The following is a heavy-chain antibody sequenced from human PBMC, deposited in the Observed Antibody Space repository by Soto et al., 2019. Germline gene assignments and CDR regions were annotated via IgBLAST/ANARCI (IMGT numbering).Heavy chain of an antibody. J-gene: IGHJ6*02. D-gene: IGHD1-20*01. CDR2: IIPIFCTP. V-gene: IGHV1-69*13. CDR3: ARSPGITGTRASQYAMDV. CDR1: GYTFITFA. Sequence: SVHVSCKASGYTFITFAISWVRQAPGQGLEWMGGIIPIFCTPDYAQHFPGRVTISADESTKTAYLELSSLRPEDTAVYYCARSPGITGTRASQYAMDVWGQGTTVTVSS.